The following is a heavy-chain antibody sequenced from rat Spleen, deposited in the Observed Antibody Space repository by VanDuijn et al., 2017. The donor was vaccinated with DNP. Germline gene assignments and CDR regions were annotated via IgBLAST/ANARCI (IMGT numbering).Heavy chain of an antibody. Sequence: EVQLQESGPGLMKPSQSLSLTCSVTGFSITSNYWAWIRKLPGNKMEWIGYINYSGSTGYNPSLKSRISITRDTSKNRFFLQLNSVTTEDTATYYCARYSFPNWYFDFWGPGTMVTVSS. CDR1: GFSITSNY. J-gene: IGHJ1*01. CDR2: INYSGST. V-gene: IGHV3-1*01. CDR3: ARYSFPNWYFDF.